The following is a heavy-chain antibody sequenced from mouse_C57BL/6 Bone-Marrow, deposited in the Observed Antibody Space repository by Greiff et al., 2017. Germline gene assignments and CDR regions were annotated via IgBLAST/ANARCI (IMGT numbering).Heavy chain of an antibody. CDR1: GYTFTDYY. CDR3: ARESTVVAPYWYFDV. CDR2: INPYNGGT. Sequence: EVQLQQSGPVLVKPGASVKMSCKASGYTFTDYYMNWVKQSHGKSLEWIGVINPYNGGTSYNQKFKGKATLTVDKSSSTAYMELNSLTSEDSAVYYCARESTVVAPYWYFDVWGTGTTVTVSS. D-gene: IGHD1-1*01. V-gene: IGHV1-19*01. J-gene: IGHJ1*03.